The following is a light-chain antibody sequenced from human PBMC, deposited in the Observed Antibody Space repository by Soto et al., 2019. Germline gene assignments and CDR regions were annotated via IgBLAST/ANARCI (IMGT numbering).Light chain of an antibody. Sequence: QSALTQPASVSGSPGQSITISCTGTSSDVGGYNYVSWYQQHPGKAPKLMIYDVSNRPSGVSNRFSGSKSGNTAFLTISGPQAEDEADYYCSSYATSSTLEFGGGTKLTVL. CDR2: DVS. CDR1: SSDVGGYNY. V-gene: IGLV2-14*01. CDR3: SSYATSSTLE. J-gene: IGLJ2*01.